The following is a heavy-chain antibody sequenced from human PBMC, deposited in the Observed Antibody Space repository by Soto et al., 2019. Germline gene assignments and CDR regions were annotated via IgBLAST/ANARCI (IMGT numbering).Heavy chain of an antibody. V-gene: IGHV3-30*03. CDR2: ISYDGSNK. CDR1: GFTFSSYG. CDR3: AREENYDILTGPNYYYYGMDV. J-gene: IGHJ6*02. D-gene: IGHD3-9*01. Sequence: PGGSLRLSCAASGFTFSSYGMHWVRQAPGKGLEWVAVISYDGSNKYYADSVKGRFTISRDNSKNSLYLQMNSLRDEDTAVYYCAREENYDILTGPNYYYYGMDVWGQGTTVTVSS.